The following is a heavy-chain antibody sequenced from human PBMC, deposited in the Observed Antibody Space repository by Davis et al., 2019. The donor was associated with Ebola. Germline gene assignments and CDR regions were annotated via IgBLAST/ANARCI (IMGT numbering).Heavy chain of an antibody. CDR1: GGSFSGYY. V-gene: IGHV4-34*01. D-gene: IGHD2-21*01. CDR3: ASLTDCGGDCYLPFDY. CDR2: INHSGST. Sequence: PSETLSLTCAVYGGSFSGYYWSWIRQPPGKGLEWIGEINHSGSTNYNPSLKSRVTISVDTSKNQFSLKLSSVTAADTAVYYCASLTDCGGDCYLPFDYWGQGTLVTVSS. J-gene: IGHJ4*02.